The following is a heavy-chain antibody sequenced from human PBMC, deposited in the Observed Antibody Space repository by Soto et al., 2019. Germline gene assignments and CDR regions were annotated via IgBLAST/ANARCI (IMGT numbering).Heavy chain of an antibody. Sequence: GGSLRLSCAASGFTFSSYGMHWVRQAPGKGLEWVAVIWYDGSNKYYADSVKGGFTIFRDNSKNTLYLQMNSPRAEDTAVYYCARDPLSQEVYYNIFGWFDPWGQGTLVTVSS. V-gene: IGHV3-33*01. CDR3: ARDPLSQEVYYNIFGWFDP. D-gene: IGHD3-10*01. J-gene: IGHJ5*02. CDR1: GFTFSSYG. CDR2: IWYDGSNK.